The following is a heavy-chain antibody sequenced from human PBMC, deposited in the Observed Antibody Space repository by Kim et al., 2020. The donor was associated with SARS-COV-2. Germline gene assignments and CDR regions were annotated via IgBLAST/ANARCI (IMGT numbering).Heavy chain of an antibody. V-gene: IGHV2-5*01. CDR3: AHDPPGLYGFDV. J-gene: IGHJ6*02. D-gene: IGHD2-8*01. CDR2: IYGNDEK. Sequence: SGPTLVNPTQTLTLTCSFSGFSLTPDRLVGVTWFRQPPGKALEWLALIYGNDEKRYTPSLKSRLTIAKDTTENRVVLTLTNVDPVDTGTYYCAHDPPGLYGFDVWGQGTTVTVSS. CDR1: GFSLTPDRLVG.